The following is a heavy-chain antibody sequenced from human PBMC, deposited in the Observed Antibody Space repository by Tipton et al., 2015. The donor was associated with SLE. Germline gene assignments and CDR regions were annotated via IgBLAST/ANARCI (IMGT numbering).Heavy chain of an antibody. D-gene: IGHD2-21*01. CDR2: INHSGST. CDR3: ARRICVSDSPTCDRRPFDY. CDR1: GGSFNDYY. V-gene: IGHV4-34*01. J-gene: IGHJ4*02. Sequence: TLSLTCAVYGGSFNDYYWSWIRQPPGKGLEWIGEINHSGSTNYNPSLKSRVTISLETSKNQFSLKLTSVTAADTAVYYCARRICVSDSPTCDRRPFDYWGQGTLVTVSS.